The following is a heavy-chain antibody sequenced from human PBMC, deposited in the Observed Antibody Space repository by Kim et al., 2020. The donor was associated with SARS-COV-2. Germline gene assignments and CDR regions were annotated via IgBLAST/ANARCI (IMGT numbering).Heavy chain of an antibody. J-gene: IGHJ5*02. CDR2: IYYSGST. D-gene: IGHD3-3*01. CDR1: GGSVSSSSYY. Sequence: SETLSLTCTVSGGSVSSSSYYWGWIRQPPGKGLEWIGSIYYSGSTYYNPSLKSRVTISVDTSKNQFSLKLSSVTAADTAVYYCARTRRITIFGVVIAPGSLFFDPWGQGTLVTVSS. CDR3: ARTRRITIFGVVIAPGSLFFDP. V-gene: IGHV4-39*01.